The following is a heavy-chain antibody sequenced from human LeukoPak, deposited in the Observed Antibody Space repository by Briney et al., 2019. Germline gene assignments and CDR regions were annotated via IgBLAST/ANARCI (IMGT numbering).Heavy chain of an antibody. J-gene: IGHJ4*02. CDR1: GFTFSSYA. D-gene: IGHD1-26*01. CDR2: ISGSGGST. CDR3: ARGARLGGYFDY. Sequence: GGSLRLSCAASGFTFSSYAMSWVRQAPGKGLEWVSTISGSGGSTYYADSVKGRFTISRDNSKNTLYLQMNSLRAEDTAVYYCARGARLGGYFDYWGQGTLVTVSS. V-gene: IGHV3-23*01.